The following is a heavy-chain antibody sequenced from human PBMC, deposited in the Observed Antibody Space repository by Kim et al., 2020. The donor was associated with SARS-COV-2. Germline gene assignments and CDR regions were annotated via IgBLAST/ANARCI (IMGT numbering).Heavy chain of an antibody. CDR1: GGSFSGYY. J-gene: IGHJ4*02. D-gene: IGHD2-2*01. Sequence: SETLFLTCAVYGGSFSGYYWSWIRQLPGKGLEWIGEINHSGSTNYNPSLKSRVTISVDTSKNQFSLKLSSVTAADTAVYYCARGGLVGVVVPAAIKPRTLDPYYFDYWGQGTLVTVSS. CDR3: ARGGLVGVVVPAAIKPRTLDPYYFDY. V-gene: IGHV4-34*01. CDR2: INHSGST.